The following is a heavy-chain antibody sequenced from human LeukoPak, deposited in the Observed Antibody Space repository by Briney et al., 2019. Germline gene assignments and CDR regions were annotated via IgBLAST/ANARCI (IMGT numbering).Heavy chain of an antibody. D-gene: IGHD2-15*01. J-gene: IGHJ4*02. CDR2: IYSGGST. CDR3: ARGLAYCRGGSCR. Sequence: GGSLRLSCVASGFTVSTNYMNWVRQAPEKGLEWVSVIYSGGSTYYADSVKGRFTISRDNSKNTLYLQMNSLRAEDTAVYYCARGLAYCRGGSCRWGQGTLVTVSS. V-gene: IGHV3-53*01. CDR1: GFTVSTNY.